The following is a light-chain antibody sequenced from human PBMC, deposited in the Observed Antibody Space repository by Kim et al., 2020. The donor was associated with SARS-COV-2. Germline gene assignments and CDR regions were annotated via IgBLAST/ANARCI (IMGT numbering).Light chain of an antibody. V-gene: IGLV1-40*01. CDR2: GNS. CDR3: QSYDSSLSGVV. Sequence: QWVTISCTGSSPNSGAGYDVHWYQQLPGTAPKLLIYGNSNRPSGVPDRFSGSKSGTSASLAITGLQAEDEADYYCQSYDSSLSGVVFGGGTKLTVL. CDR1: SPNSGAGYD. J-gene: IGLJ2*01.